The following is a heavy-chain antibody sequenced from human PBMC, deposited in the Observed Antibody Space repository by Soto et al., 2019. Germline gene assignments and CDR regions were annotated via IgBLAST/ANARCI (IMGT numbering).Heavy chain of an antibody. CDR1: GFTFIGHA. V-gene: IGHV3-30*14. CDR2: ITYGGSNK. D-gene: IGHD3-16*01. CDR3: TRAYEGDYFDY. Sequence: GGSLRLSCATSGFTFIGHAMSWVRQAPGKGLEWVAVITYGGSNKYYADSVKGRFTISRDNSKNTLYLQMNSLRAEDTAVYYCTRAYEGDYFDYWGQGTLVTVSS. J-gene: IGHJ4*02.